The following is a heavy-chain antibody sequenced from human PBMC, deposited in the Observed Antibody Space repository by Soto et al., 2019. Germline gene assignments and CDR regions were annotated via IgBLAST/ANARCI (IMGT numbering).Heavy chain of an antibody. CDR3: ARASYYYDGSGHHGY. J-gene: IGHJ4*02. Sequence: EVQLVESGGGLVKPGGSLRLSCAASGFTFSSYSMNWVRQAPGKGLEWISSISSSSSYIYYEDSLKGRFTISRDNAKNSLYREMNSLRAEDTAVYYCARASYYYDGSGHHGYWGQGTRVTVSS. V-gene: IGHV3-21*01. CDR1: GFTFSSYS. CDR2: ISSSSSYI. D-gene: IGHD3-22*01.